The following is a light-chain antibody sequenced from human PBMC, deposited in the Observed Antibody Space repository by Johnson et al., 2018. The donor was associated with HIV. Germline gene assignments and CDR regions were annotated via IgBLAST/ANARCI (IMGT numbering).Light chain of an antibody. CDR1: DSNIGNNN. J-gene: IGLJ1*01. CDR3: GAWDSSLSSDG. CDR2: DND. V-gene: IGLV1-51*01. Sequence: QSVLTQPPSVSAAPGQKVTISCFGSDSNIGNNNVSWYQQLPGTAPKLLIYDNDKRPSGIPDPFSGSKSGTSATLGITVLQTGDEADYYCGAWDSSLSSDGFGTGTKVTVL.